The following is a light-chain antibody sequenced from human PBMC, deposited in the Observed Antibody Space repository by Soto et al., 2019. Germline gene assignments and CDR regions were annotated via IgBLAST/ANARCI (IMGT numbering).Light chain of an antibody. Sequence: EIVLTQSPGTLSLSPGERATLSCRASQSVTSNYLASYQQKPGQAPRLLIYGASTRTAGVPDRFSGSGSGTDFTLNSTRLEPEDYAVYYCRQYGRSPHMYTFGQGTKLGVK. CDR2: GAS. J-gene: IGKJ2*01. CDR3: RQYGRSPHMYT. V-gene: IGKV3-20*01. CDR1: QSVTSNY.